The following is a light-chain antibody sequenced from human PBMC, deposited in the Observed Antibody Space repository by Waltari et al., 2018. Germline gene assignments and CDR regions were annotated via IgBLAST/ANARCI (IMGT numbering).Light chain of an antibody. CDR2: TAS. CDR3: QQDSATPLT. V-gene: IGKV1-39*01. Sequence: DIQMTQSPSSLSASVGDRVTVTCRASQGINRALSWYQQQPGKAPTLLIYTASSLQTGVSSRFSGSGSGTDFTLTISMLQPEDVATYYCQQDSATPLTFCGGTKVEIK. J-gene: IGKJ4*01. CDR1: QGINRA.